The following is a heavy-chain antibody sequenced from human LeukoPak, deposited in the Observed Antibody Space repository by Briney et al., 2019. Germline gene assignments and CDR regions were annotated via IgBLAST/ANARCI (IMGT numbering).Heavy chain of an antibody. J-gene: IGHJ4*02. CDR1: GGSISTYY. CDR2: VYYSGIT. Sequence: SETLSLTCTVSGGSISTYYWSWLRQPPGKGLEWIGYVYYSGITDYNPSLKSRVTISVDTSKSQFSLKLSSVTAADTAVYYCGRHLTSGDYFDYWGQGTLVTVSS. D-gene: IGHD4-17*01. CDR3: GRHLTSGDYFDY. V-gene: IGHV4-59*08.